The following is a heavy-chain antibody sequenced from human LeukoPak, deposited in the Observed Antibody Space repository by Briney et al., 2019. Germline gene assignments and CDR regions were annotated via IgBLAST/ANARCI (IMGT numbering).Heavy chain of an antibody. CDR2: INHSGST. Sequence: SETLSPTCAVYGGSFSGYYWSWIRQPPGKGLEWIGEINHSGSTNYNPSLKSRVTISVDTSKNQFSLKLSSVTAADTAVYYCARASGYSSGWYLGNWFDPWGQGTLVTVSS. J-gene: IGHJ5*02. D-gene: IGHD6-19*01. CDR1: GGSFSGYY. CDR3: ARASGYSSGWYLGNWFDP. V-gene: IGHV4-34*01.